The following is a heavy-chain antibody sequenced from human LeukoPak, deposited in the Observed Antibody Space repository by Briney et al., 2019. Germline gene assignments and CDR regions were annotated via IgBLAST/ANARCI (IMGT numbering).Heavy chain of an antibody. CDR1: GDSIGSHY. CDR3: ARDYYDSRGEAFDI. Sequence: SETLSLTCAVSGDSIGSHYWSWIRQPPGKGLEWIGYIFYVGSTNYNPSLKSRVTISVDTSKNQFSLKLNSVTAADTAVYYCARDYYDSRGEAFDIWGQGTMVTVSS. V-gene: IGHV4-59*11. J-gene: IGHJ3*02. CDR2: IFYVGST. D-gene: IGHD3-22*01.